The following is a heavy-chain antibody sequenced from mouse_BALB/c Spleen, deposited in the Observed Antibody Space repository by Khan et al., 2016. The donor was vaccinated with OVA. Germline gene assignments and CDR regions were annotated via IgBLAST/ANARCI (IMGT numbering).Heavy chain of an antibody. Sequence: VQLQQPGAELVKPGASVKLSCTASGFNIKDTYIHWVKQRPEQGLEWIGRIDPANGDTKCDPKFQGKATIRSDTSSNTAYLQLSSLPSEETAVYYCCRFFSHVDGSGWFAYWGQGTLVTVSA. J-gene: IGHJ3*01. CDR2: IDPANGDT. D-gene: IGHD1-1*01. CDR3: CRFFSHVDGSGWFAY. CDR1: GFNIKDTY. V-gene: IGHV14-3*02.